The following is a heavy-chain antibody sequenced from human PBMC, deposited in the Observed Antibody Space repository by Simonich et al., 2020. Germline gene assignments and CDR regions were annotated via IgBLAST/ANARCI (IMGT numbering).Heavy chain of an antibody. J-gene: IGHJ4*02. CDR3: ARNRLDY. CDR2: SNSDGSST. CDR1: GFTFRSYW. Sequence: EVQLVESGGGLVQPGGSLRLSCAASGFTFRSYWMHWVRQAPGKGLVWISRSNSDGSSTSYADSVKGRVTISRDNAKNTLYLQMNSLRAEDTAVYYCARNRLDYWGQGTLVTVSS. V-gene: IGHV3-74*01.